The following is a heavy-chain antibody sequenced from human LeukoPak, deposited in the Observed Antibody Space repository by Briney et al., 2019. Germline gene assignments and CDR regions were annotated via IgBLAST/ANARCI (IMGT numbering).Heavy chain of an antibody. CDR1: GYTFTGYY. Sequence: ASVKVSCKASGYTFTGYYMHWVRQAPGQGLEWMGWINPNSGGTNYAQKFQGRVTMTRDTSISTAYMELSRLRSDDTAVYYCARDRAIFGGNNWFDPWGQGTLVTVSS. V-gene: IGHV1-2*02. CDR3: ARDRAIFGGNNWFDP. J-gene: IGHJ5*02. CDR2: INPNSGGT. D-gene: IGHD3-3*01.